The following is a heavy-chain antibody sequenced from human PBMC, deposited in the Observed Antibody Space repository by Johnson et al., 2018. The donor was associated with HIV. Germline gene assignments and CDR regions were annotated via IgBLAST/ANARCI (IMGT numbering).Heavy chain of an antibody. D-gene: IGHD2-21*01. CDR3: AKGPQGIATPDAFDI. Sequence: QVQLVESGGGVVQPGGSLRLSCTGSGFTFSIYGIHWVRQAPDKGLEWVAFIHYDGSNKYYADSVKGRFTISRDNSKNTLYLQMNSLRAEDTAVYYCAKGPQGIATPDAFDIWGQGTMVTVSS. CDR1: GFTFSIYG. V-gene: IGHV3-30*02. CDR2: IHYDGSNK. J-gene: IGHJ3*02.